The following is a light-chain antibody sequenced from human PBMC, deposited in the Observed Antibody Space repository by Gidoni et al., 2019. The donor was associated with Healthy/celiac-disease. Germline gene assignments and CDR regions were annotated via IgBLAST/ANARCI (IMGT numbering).Light chain of an antibody. CDR2: SKN. V-gene: IGLV1-44*01. Sequence: HSVLTQPSSTSGTPGQRVTISCSGRSSNIGSNTVNWYQQLQGTAPKRLIYSKNQRPSGVPDRFSGSKSGSSASLGISGLQSEDEADYYCAAWDDRLNGVVVGGGTKLTVL. CDR3: AAWDDRLNGVV. CDR1: SSNIGSNT. J-gene: IGLJ2*01.